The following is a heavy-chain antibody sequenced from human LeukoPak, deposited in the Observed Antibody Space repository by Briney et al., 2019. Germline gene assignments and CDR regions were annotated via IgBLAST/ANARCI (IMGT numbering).Heavy chain of an antibody. V-gene: IGHV3-30*01. D-gene: IGHD1-1*01. CDR2: TSYHGSNK. Sequence: GGSLRLSCAASGFTFGSYAMHWVRQAPGKGLEWVAVTSYHGSNKYYADSVKGRFTISRDNSKNTLYLQMNSLRAEDTAVYYCARTSSGTRDAFDIWGQGTMVTVSS. CDR1: GFTFGSYA. J-gene: IGHJ3*02. CDR3: ARTSSGTRDAFDI.